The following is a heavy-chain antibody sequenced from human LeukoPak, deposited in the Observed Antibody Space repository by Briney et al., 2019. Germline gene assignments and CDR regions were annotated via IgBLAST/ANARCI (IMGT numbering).Heavy chain of an antibody. CDR3: ARGGRYFDWLSLWGDAFDI. Sequence: ASVKVSCKASGYTFTSYDINWALQATGQGLEWMGWMNPNSGNTGYAQKSQGRVTMTRNTSISTAYMELSSLRSEDTAVYYCARGGRYFDWLSLWGDAFDIWGQGTMVTVSS. V-gene: IGHV1-8*01. CDR1: GYTFTSYD. J-gene: IGHJ3*02. CDR2: MNPNSGNT. D-gene: IGHD3-9*01.